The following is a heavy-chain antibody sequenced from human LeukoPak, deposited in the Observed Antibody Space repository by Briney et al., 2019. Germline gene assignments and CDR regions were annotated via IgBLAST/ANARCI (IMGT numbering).Heavy chain of an antibody. CDR1: GYTLTELS. V-gene: IGHV1-24*01. Sequence: GASVKVSCKVSGYTLTELSMHWVRQAPGKGLEWMGGFDPEDGETIYAQKFQGRVTMTEDTSTDTAYMELSSLRSEDTAVYYCATGLLLPDCSGGSCPAYYYYGMDVWGQGTTVTVSS. J-gene: IGHJ6*02. CDR2: FDPEDGET. D-gene: IGHD2-15*01. CDR3: ATGLLLPDCSGGSCPAYYYYGMDV.